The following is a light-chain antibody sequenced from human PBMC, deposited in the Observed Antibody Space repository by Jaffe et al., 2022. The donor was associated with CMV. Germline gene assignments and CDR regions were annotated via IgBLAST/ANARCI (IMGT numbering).Light chain of an antibody. J-gene: IGLJ2*01. V-gene: IGLV2-14*03. CDR1: SSDVGGYKH. Sequence: QSALTQPASVSGSPGQSITISCTGTSSDVGGYKHVSWYQQHPGKAPKLMIYDVSNRPSGVSNRFSGSKSGNTASLTISGLQAEDEADYYCSSYTSSNTWVFGGGTKLTVL. CDR2: DVS. CDR3: SSYTSSNTWV.